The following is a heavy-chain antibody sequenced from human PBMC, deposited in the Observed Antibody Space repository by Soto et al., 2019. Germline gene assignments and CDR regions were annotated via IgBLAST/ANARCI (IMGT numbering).Heavy chain of an antibody. CDR2: MNPNSGNT. Sequence: ASVKVSCKASGYTFTSYDINWVRQATGQGLEWMGWMNPNSGNTGYAQKFQGRVTMTRNTSISTAYMELSSLRSEDTAGYYCARVSASLVVVPAAGNYYYMAVWGKGTTVTVSS. V-gene: IGHV1-8*01. J-gene: IGHJ6*03. CDR1: GYTFTSYD. D-gene: IGHD2-2*01. CDR3: ARVSASLVVVPAAGNYYYMAV.